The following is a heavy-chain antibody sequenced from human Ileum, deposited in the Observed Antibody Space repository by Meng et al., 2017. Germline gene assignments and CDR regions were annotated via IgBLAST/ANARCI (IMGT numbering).Heavy chain of an antibody. CDR1: GGSFSGYY. Sequence: VQLKQWGPGLLKPSGTSSPTCAVYGGSFSGYYWSWIRQPPGKGLEWIGEINHSGSTNYNPSLKSRVTISVDTSKNQFSLKLSSVTAADTAVYYCARGGPWFDPWGQGTLVTVSS. CDR2: INHSGST. V-gene: IGHV4-34*01. J-gene: IGHJ5*02. CDR3: ARGGPWFDP.